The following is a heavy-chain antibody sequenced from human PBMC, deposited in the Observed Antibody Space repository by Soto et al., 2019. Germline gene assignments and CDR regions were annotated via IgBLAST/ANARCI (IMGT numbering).Heavy chain of an antibody. CDR2: IYWDDDK. CDR1: GFSLTTRGVG. Sequence: QITLRESGPTLVKPTQTLTLTCTFSGFSLTTRGVGVGWIRQPPGKALEWLALIYWDDDKRYSPSLKRRSTTHRDTSQNPVVLPMANMDPVDPATYYFAHLTSEFVESSCHSWFDPWGQGTLVTVS. V-gene: IGHV2-5*02. CDR3: AHLTSEFVESSCHSWFDP. D-gene: IGHD2-2*01. J-gene: IGHJ5*02.